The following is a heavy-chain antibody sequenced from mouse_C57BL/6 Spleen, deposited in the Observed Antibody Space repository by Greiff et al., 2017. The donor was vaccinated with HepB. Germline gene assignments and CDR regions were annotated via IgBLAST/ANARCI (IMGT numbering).Heavy chain of an antibody. J-gene: IGHJ4*01. V-gene: IGHV5-9-1*02. Sequence: EVQGVESGEGLVKPGGSLKLSCAASGFTFCSYAMSWVRQTPEKRLEWVAYISSGGDYIYYADTVKGRFTISRDNARNTLYLQMSSLKSEDTAMYYCTTYDYDGDAMDYWGQGTSVTVSS. CDR3: TTYDYDGDAMDY. CDR1: GFTFCSYA. D-gene: IGHD2-4*01. CDR2: ISSGGDYI.